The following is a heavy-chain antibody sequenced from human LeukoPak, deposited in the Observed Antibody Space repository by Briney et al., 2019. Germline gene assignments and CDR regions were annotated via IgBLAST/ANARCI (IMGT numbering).Heavy chain of an antibody. V-gene: IGHV4-59*01. CDR2: IYYSGSS. J-gene: IGHJ6*03. CDR1: GGSISGYH. Sequence: SETLSLTCNVSGGSISGYHWSWIRQPPGKGLEWLGYIYYSGSSNYNPSLKSRVTISADTSKNQFSLKLSSVTAANTAVYYCARVPRSYYYYYYMDVWGKGTTVTVSS. CDR3: ARVPRSYYYYYYMDV.